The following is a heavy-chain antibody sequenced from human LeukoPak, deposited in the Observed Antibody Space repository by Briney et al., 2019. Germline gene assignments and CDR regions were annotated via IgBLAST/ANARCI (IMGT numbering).Heavy chain of an antibody. CDR2: ISYDGSNK. D-gene: IGHD2-2*01. Sequence: GGSLRLSCAASGFTFSSYGMHWVRQAPGKGLEWVAVISYDGSNKYYADSVKGRFTISRDNSKNTLYLQMNSLRAEDTAVYYCAKDLRYCSSTSCYRTYGMDVWGQGTLVTVSS. V-gene: IGHV3-30*18. J-gene: IGHJ6*02. CDR1: GFTFSSYG. CDR3: AKDLRYCSSTSCYRTYGMDV.